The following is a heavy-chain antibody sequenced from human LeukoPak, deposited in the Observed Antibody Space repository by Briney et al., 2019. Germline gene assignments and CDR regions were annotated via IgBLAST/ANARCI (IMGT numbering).Heavy chain of an antibody. V-gene: IGHV3-23*01. D-gene: IGHD2-2*01. Sequence: GGSLRLSCAASGFIFSSYAMSWVRLAPGKGLEWISVISGSGGRTDYADSVKGRFTISRDNSKNTLYLQMNSLRVEDTAVYYCARGSSSVTLPGDWGQGTLVTVSS. J-gene: IGHJ4*02. CDR3: ARGSSSVTLPGD. CDR2: ISGSGGRT. CDR1: GFIFSSYA.